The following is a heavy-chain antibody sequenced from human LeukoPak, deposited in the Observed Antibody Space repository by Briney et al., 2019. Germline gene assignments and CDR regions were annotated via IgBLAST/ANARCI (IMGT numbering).Heavy chain of an antibody. J-gene: IGHJ6*02. Sequence: GSLRLSCAASGFTVSSNYMSWVPQAPGMGLECVSVIYSGGSTYYADSVKGRFTISRDNSKNTLYLQMNRLRAEDPAVYYCASSWAILECAKGMDVWGQGTTVTVSS. CDR1: GFTVSSNY. D-gene: IGHD3-3*01. V-gene: IGHV3-53*01. CDR2: IYSGGST. CDR3: ASSWAILECAKGMDV.